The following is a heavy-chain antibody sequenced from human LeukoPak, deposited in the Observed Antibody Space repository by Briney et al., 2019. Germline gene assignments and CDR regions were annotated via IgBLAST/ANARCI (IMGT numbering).Heavy chain of an antibody. J-gene: IGHJ4*02. CDR3: ARDDWGPGYNFES. D-gene: IGHD5-24*01. V-gene: IGHV3-74*01. CDR1: GFTFSSYW. CDR2: ITSDGSKT. Sequence: GGSLRLSCAASGFTFSSYWMHWVRQAPGKGLVWVSHITSDGSKTYYADSVKGRFTISRDNAKNTLFLQMNSLRVEDTAVYYCARDDWGPGYNFESWGQGTLVTVSS.